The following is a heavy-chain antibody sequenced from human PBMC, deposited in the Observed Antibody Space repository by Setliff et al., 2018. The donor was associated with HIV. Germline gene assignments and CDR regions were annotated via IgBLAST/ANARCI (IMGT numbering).Heavy chain of an antibody. V-gene: IGHV3-15*01. Sequence: GGSLRLSCAASGFTFSNYAMSWVRQAPGKGLEWVGRIQSKADGGTRDYAAPVKGRFTISRDDSKNTLYLQMNSLRAEDTAVYYCARGVAAAGTDYWGQGTLVTVSS. J-gene: IGHJ4*02. D-gene: IGHD6-13*01. CDR1: GFTFSNYA. CDR2: IQSKADGGTR. CDR3: ARGVAAAGTDY.